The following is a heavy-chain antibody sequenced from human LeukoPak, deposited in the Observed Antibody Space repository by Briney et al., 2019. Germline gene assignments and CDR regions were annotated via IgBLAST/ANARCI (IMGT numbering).Heavy chain of an antibody. CDR3: ARGLRDGYNFHSFYYFDY. CDR2: IKQDGSEK. D-gene: IGHD5-24*01. J-gene: IGHJ4*02. V-gene: IGHV3-7*01. Sequence: PGGSLRLSCAASGFTFSSYWMSWVRQAPGKGLEWVANIKQDGSEKYYVDSVKGRFTISRDNAKNSLYLQMNSLRAEDTAVYYCARGLRDGYNFHSFYYFDYWGQGTLVTVSS. CDR1: GFTFSSYW.